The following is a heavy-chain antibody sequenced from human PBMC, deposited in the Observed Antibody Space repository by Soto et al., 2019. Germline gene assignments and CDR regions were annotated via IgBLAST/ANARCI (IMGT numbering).Heavy chain of an antibody. CDR3: ESLRVVEGFDY. V-gene: IGHV3-23*01. Sequence: EVKVLESGGGLVQPGGSLRLSCAASGFTFDNYAMIWVRQAPGKGLEWVSAITGSGDNTYYADSVKGRFTISRDNSENTLYLQMNSLRAVDTAIFYCESLRVVEGFDYWGQGTLFTVSS. D-gene: IGHD2-15*01. CDR2: ITGSGDNT. CDR1: GFTFDNYA. J-gene: IGHJ4*02.